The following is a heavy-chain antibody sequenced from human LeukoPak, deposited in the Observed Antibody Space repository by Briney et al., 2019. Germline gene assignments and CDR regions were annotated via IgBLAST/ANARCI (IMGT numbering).Heavy chain of an antibody. Sequence: GASVKVSCKASGYTFTDYYVHWVRQAPGQGLEWMGWINPNSGGTNYAQKFQGRVTMTRDTSISTAYMELSGLRSDDTAVYYCARYSGYDWVYARYWGQGTLVTVSS. V-gene: IGHV1-2*02. CDR1: GYTFTDYY. J-gene: IGHJ4*02. D-gene: IGHD5-12*01. CDR2: INPNSGGT. CDR3: ARYSGYDWVYARY.